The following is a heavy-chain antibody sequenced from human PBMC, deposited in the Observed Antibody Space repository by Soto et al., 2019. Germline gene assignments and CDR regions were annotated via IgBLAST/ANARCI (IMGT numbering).Heavy chain of an antibody. Sequence: EVQLVESGGGLVQPGGSLRLSCAASGFTFSSYEMNWVRQAPGKGLEWVSYTSSSGSTIYYADSVKGRFTISRDNAKNSLYLQMNSLRAEDTAVYYCARGGVGYDYVWGSYRFYFDYWGQGTLVTVSS. CDR2: TSSSGSTI. D-gene: IGHD3-16*02. J-gene: IGHJ4*02. V-gene: IGHV3-48*03. CDR3: ARGGVGYDYVWGSYRFYFDY. CDR1: GFTFSSYE.